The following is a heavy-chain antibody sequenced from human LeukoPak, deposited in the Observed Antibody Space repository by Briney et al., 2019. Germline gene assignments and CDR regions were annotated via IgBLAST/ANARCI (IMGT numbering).Heavy chain of an antibody. V-gene: IGHV3-21*01. CDR2: IGSSSSYI. CDR3: ARDSTRRGYSYGSNWFDP. J-gene: IGHJ5*02. CDR1: GFTFSSYS. D-gene: IGHD5-18*01. Sequence: GGSLRLSCAASGFTFSSYSMNWVRQAPGKGLEWVSSIGSSSSYIYYADSAKGRFTISRDNAKNSLYLQMNSLRAEDTAVYYCARDSTRRGYSYGSNWFDPWGQGTLVTVSS.